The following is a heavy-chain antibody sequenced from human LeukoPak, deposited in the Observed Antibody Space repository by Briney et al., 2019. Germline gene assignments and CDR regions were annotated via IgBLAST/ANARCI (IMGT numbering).Heavy chain of an antibody. CDR2: ISNGGNT. J-gene: IGHJ5*02. Sequence: HPGGSLRLSCAASGFTFSSYSMHWVRQAPGRGLECVSFISNGGNTYYADSVKGRFTISRDNSKNALYLQMSSLRTEDTAVYYCVHVSHPWGQGTPVTVSS. CDR1: GFTFSSYS. CDR3: VHVSHP. V-gene: IGHV3-64D*06.